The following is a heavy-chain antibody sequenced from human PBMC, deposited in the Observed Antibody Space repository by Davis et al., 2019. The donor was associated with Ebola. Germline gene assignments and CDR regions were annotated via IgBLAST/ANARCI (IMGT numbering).Heavy chain of an antibody. CDR2: IKSKTDGGTT. CDR1: GFTFSNAW. V-gene: IGHV3-15*01. D-gene: IGHD3-10*01. J-gene: IGHJ6*04. CDR3: ARDLRVRGVIIPPGGGMDV. Sequence: GESLKISCAASGFTFSNAWMSWVRQAPGKGLEWVGRIKSKTDGGTTDYAAPVKGRFTISRDDSKNTLYLQMNSLKTEDTAVYYCARDLRVRGVIIPPGGGMDVWGKGTTVTVSS.